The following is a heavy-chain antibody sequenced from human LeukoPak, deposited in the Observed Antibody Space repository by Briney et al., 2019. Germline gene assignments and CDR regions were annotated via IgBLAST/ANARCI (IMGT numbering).Heavy chain of an antibody. CDR1: GYSFTSNY. J-gene: IGHJ4*02. CDR2: IYPRDGST. CDR3: ARDQEAFDY. Sequence: ASVKVSCKASGYSFTSNYVHWVRQAPGQGLEWMGMIYPRDGSTSYAQKFQGRVTVTRDTSTSTVHMELSGLRSEDTAVYYCARDQEAFDYWGQGTLVTVSS. V-gene: IGHV1-46*01.